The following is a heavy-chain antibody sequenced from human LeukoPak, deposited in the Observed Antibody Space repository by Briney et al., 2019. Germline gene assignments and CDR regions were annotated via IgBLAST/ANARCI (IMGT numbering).Heavy chain of an antibody. CDR3: ARVQDSSSWAFDY. D-gene: IGHD6-13*01. CDR2: IYYSGNT. Sequence: SETLSLTCTVSGGSISSYYWSWIRQPPGKGLEWIGYIYYSGNTYYNPSLKSRVTISVDTSKNQFSLKLSSVTAADTAVYYCARVQDSSSWAFDYWGQGTLVTVSS. J-gene: IGHJ4*02. CDR1: GGSISSYY. V-gene: IGHV4-59*08.